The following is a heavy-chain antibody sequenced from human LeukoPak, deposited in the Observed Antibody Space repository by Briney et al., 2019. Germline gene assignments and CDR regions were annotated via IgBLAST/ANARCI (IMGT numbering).Heavy chain of an antibody. V-gene: IGHV3-30*18. CDR1: GFTFSSYG. D-gene: IGHD5-18*01. CDR3: AKDRGYSYGAGLDY. J-gene: IGHJ4*02. Sequence: GGSLRLSCAASGFTFSSYGMHWVRQAPGKGLEWVAVISYDGSNKYYADSVKGRFTISRDNSKNTLYLQMNSLRAEDTAVYYCAKDRGYSYGAGLDYWGQGTLVTVSS. CDR2: ISYDGSNK.